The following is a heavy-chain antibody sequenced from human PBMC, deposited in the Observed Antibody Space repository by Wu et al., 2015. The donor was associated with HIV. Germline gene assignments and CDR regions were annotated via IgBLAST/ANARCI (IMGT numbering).Heavy chain of an antibody. D-gene: IGHD1-26*01. CDR1: GYIFSDFG. CDR2: ISAQNGNT. V-gene: IGHV1-18*01. Sequence: VQLVQSGGEVKKPGASVKVACKSSGYIFSDFGIHWVRQAPGESLEWMGWISAQNGNTKYAQKFQGRVSMTTETSSSTAYMELRRLTSDDTAVYYCARGGSVFADIVGITTVRYAYWGQGTLVTVSS. J-gene: IGHJ4*02. CDR3: ARGGSVFADIVGITTVRYAY.